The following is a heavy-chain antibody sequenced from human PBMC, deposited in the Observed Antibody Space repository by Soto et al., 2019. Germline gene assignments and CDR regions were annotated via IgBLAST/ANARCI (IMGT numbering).Heavy chain of an antibody. J-gene: IGHJ3*01. CDR1: GYNFSTYG. D-gene: IGHD2-2*02. Sequence: QAQLVQSGGEMKKPGASVKVSCKASGYNFSTYGITWVRQAPGQGLDWRGWINPLKGDTKSAANFQDRVTMTTDTSTRTAYMELRSLRSDDTAVYYCARVKVPAAILGAFDLWGQGTLVTVSS. V-gene: IGHV1-18*01. CDR3: ARVKVPAAILGAFDL. CDR2: INPLKGDT.